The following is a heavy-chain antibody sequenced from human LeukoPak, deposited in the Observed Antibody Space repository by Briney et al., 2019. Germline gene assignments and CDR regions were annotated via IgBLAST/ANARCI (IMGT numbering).Heavy chain of an antibody. D-gene: IGHD4-23*01. CDR2: VSGSGDRM. J-gene: IGHJ4*02. V-gene: IGHV3-23*01. CDR3: VRGNDYGGPHY. CDR1: GFTSSSYA. Sequence: QAGGSLRLSCAASGFTSSSYALNWVRQAPGKGLEWVATVSGSGDRMYHADSVKGRFTISRDNSKNTIYLQMNSLRAEDAAVYYCVRGNDYGGPHYWGQGTLVTVSS.